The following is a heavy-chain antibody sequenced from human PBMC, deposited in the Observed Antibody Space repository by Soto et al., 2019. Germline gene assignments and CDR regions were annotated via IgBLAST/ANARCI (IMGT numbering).Heavy chain of an antibody. D-gene: IGHD3-10*01. CDR3: ARHITMVRGVMAGWFDP. J-gene: IGHJ5*02. Sequence: SETLSLTCTVSGGSISSYYWSWIRQPPGKGLEWIGYIYYSGSTNYNPSLKSRVTISVDTSKNQFSLKLSSVTAADTAVYYCARHITMVRGVMAGWFDPWGQGTLVTVS. CDR2: IYYSGST. V-gene: IGHV4-59*08. CDR1: GGSISSYY.